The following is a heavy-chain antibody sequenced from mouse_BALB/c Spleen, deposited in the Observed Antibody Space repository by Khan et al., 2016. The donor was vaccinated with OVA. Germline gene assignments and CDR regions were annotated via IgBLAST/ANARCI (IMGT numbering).Heavy chain of an antibody. CDR3: ANHCMCSTLLTY. Sequence: VQLQESGAELAKPGASVKMSCKASGYTFTSYWMHWVKQRPGQGLEWIGYINPSTGYTEYNQQFKDQATLTADKSSRTAYMQLSSLTSEASPFYYCANHCMCSTLLTYWGQGTLVTVSA. CDR2: INPSTGYT. CDR1: GYTFTSYW. D-gene: IGHD2-10*02. J-gene: IGHJ3*01. V-gene: IGHV1-7*01.